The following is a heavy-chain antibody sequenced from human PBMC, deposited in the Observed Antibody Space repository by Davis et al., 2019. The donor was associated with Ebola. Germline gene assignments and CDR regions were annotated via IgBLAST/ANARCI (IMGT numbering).Heavy chain of an antibody. CDR2: INHSGST. V-gene: IGHV4-34*01. CDR1: GGSFSGYY. Sequence: SETLSLTCAVYGGSFSGYYWSWIRRPPGKGLEWIGEINHSGSTNYNPSLKSRVTISVDTSKNQFSLKLSSVTAADTAVYYCARGPISPDIVVVVAAIQAFDYWGQETLVTVSS. J-gene: IGHJ4*02. D-gene: IGHD2-15*01. CDR3: ARGPISPDIVVVVAAIQAFDY.